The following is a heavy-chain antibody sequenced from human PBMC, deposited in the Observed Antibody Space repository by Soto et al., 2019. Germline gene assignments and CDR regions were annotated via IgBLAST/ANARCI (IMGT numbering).Heavy chain of an antibody. J-gene: IGHJ4*02. V-gene: IGHV3-49*03. Sequence: SLRLSGTTSGFTFGDYAMSWFRQARGKGLEWVGFIRSKGYGGTTQYAASVKGRFTISRDDSESIAYLQMDSLKTEVTALYYCARVGSASLMVVVIADHWGQGTQVTVSS. CDR2: IRSKGYGGTT. CDR1: GFTFGDYA. CDR3: ARVGSASLMVVVIADH. D-gene: IGHD3-22*01.